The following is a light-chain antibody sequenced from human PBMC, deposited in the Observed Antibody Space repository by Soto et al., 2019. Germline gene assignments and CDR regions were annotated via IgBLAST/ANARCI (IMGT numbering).Light chain of an antibody. J-gene: IGLJ3*02. CDR2: GNS. CDR1: SSNIGAGYD. Sequence: QSVLTQPPSVSGAPGQRVTISCTGSSSNIGAGYDVHWYQQLPGTAPKLLIYGNSNRPSGVPDRFSGSKSGTSASLAITGLQAEDEADYCCQSYDSSRWVFGGGTKVTVL. V-gene: IGLV1-40*01. CDR3: QSYDSSRWV.